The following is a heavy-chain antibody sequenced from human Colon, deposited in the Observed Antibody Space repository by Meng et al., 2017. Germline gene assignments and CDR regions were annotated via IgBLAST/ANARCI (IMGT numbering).Heavy chain of an antibody. CDR2: IFPGDSAT. Sequence: GESLKISCKISGYLFTTYWIARVRQVPGKGPEWMGMIFPGDSATRFSPSVQGQATLSVDKSISTAYLQWSSLKASDTGIYYCARLSYYYGTSGYYNAWFDPWGQGTLVTVSS. V-gene: IGHV5-51*01. CDR3: ARLSYYYGTSGYYNAWFDP. CDR1: GYLFTTYW. J-gene: IGHJ5*02. D-gene: IGHD3-22*01.